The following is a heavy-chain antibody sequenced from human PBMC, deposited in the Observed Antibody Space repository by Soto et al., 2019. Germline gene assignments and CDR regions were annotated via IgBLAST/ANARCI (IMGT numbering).Heavy chain of an antibody. J-gene: IGHJ3*02. Sequence: GGSLRLSCAASGFTFSDYYMSWIRQAPGKGLEWVSYISSSSSYTNYADSVKGRFTISRDNAKNSLYLQMNSLRAEDMAVYDWALDKEAYCGGDCYCAFDIWGQGTMVTVSS. CDR1: GFTFSDYY. V-gene: IGHV3-11*06. CDR3: ALDKEAYCGGDCYCAFDI. CDR2: ISSSSSYT. D-gene: IGHD2-21*02.